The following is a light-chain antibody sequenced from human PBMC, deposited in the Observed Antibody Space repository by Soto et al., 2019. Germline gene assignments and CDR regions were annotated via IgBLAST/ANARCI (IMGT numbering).Light chain of an antibody. CDR3: QTWDTWIRV. J-gene: IGLJ3*02. CDR1: SGHSNYA. Sequence: QLVLTQSPSASASLGASVKLTCTLSSGHSNYAIAWHQQQPEKSPRYLMKLKIDGSHKKGDGIPDRFSGSSSGAERYLTSSSLQREDEADYYCQTWDTWIRVFGGGTNLTVL. CDR2: LKIDGSH. V-gene: IGLV4-69*01.